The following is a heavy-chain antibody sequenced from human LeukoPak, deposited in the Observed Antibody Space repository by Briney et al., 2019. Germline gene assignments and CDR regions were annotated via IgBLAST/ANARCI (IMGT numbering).Heavy chain of an antibody. Sequence: TPSETLSLTCTVSGGSISSSSYYWSWIRQPPGKGLEWIGYIYYSGSTNYNPSLKSRVTISVDTSKNQFSLKLSSVTAADTAVYYCARVPLRYCSGGSCYSYIVGDAFDIWGQGTMVTVSS. CDR3: ARVPLRYCSGGSCYSYIVGDAFDI. J-gene: IGHJ3*02. V-gene: IGHV4-61*01. CDR2: IYYSGST. CDR1: GGSISSSSYY. D-gene: IGHD2-15*01.